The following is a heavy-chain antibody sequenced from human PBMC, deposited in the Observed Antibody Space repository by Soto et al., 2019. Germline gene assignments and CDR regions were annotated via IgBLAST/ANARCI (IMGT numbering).Heavy chain of an antibody. D-gene: IGHD6-6*01. Sequence: QVQLQQWGAEVLKPSETLSLTCVVNGGSFSGYYWSWIRQSPGKGLEWIGEINDSGITDSNPSLESRVTISVDMSKNHFSLNLKSVTAADSAVYHCARGRSSVPDRRGIGYYGLDVWGQGTTVTVSS. V-gene: IGHV4-34*01. CDR3: ARGRSSVPDRRGIGYYGLDV. J-gene: IGHJ6*02. CDR1: GGSFSGYY. CDR2: INDSGIT.